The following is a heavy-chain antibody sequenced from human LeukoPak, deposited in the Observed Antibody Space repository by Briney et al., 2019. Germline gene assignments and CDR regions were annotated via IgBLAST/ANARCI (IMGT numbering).Heavy chain of an antibody. Sequence: GGSLRLSCAASGFTFDDYGMSWVRQAPGKGVEWVSGIDWNGGSTGCADSVKGRFTISRDNAKNSLYLQMNSLRAEDTALYYCAKGLGVVIDFLVSDNWGQGTLVTVSS. CDR1: GFTFDDYG. V-gene: IGHV3-20*04. CDR3: AKGLGVVIDFLVSDN. D-gene: IGHD3-3*01. J-gene: IGHJ4*02. CDR2: IDWNGGST.